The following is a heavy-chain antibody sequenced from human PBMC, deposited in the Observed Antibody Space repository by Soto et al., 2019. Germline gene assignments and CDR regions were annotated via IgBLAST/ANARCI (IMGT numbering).Heavy chain of an antibody. D-gene: IGHD3-22*01. J-gene: IGHJ4*02. CDR2: IYYSGST. CDR3: ASTSYFDNSGSAY. Sequence: SETLSLTCTVSGGSISSDNYYWSWIRQPPGKGLEWIGYIYYSGSTYYNPSLKSRVIISIDTSKNQFSLRLSSVTAADTAVYYCASTSYFDNSGSAYWGQGTLVTVSS. CDR1: GGSISSDNYY. V-gene: IGHV4-30-4*01.